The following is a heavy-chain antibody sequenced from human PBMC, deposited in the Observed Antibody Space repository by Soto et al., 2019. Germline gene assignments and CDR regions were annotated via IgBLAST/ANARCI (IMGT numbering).Heavy chain of an antibody. Sequence: ASVKVSCKTSGYTFSAYHMHWVLQAPGQGLDWMGWINPESGGTLYAQKFQGRVTMTRDSYISIVYRELSRLRSDDTAVYYCARGGAYAYDTSGYSVYGGQGTLVT. V-gene: IGHV1-2*02. D-gene: IGHD3-22*01. CDR3: ARGGAYAYDTSGYSVY. CDR2: INPESGGT. J-gene: IGHJ4*02. CDR1: GYTFSAYH.